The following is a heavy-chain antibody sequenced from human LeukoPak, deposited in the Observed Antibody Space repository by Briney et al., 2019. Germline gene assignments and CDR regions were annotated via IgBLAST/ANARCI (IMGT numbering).Heavy chain of an antibody. CDR2: IYYSGST. J-gene: IGHJ4*02. D-gene: IGHD5-18*01. V-gene: IGHV4-59*01. Sequence: SETLSLTCTVSGGSISSYYWSWIRQPPGKGLEWIGYIYYSGSTNYNPSLKSRVTISVDTSKNQFSLKLSSVTAADTAVYYCARVRMQLWDHFDYWGQGTLVTVSS. CDR3: ARVRMQLWDHFDY. CDR1: GGSISSYY.